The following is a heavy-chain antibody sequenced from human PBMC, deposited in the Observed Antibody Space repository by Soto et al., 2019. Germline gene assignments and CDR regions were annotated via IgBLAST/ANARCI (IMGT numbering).Heavy chain of an antibody. V-gene: IGHV3-48*02. CDR2: ISSGSSTI. CDR3: ARDSASYSSSSGSYWYFDL. D-gene: IGHD6-6*01. Sequence: EVQLVESGGDLVQPGGSLRLSCAASGFTFSTYGMNWVRQAPGKGLEWVSYISSGSSTIYYADSVKGRLTISRDNAKNLLYLQMNSLSDEDMAVYYCARDSASYSSSSGSYWYFDLWGRGTLVTVSS. CDR1: GFTFSTYG. J-gene: IGHJ2*01.